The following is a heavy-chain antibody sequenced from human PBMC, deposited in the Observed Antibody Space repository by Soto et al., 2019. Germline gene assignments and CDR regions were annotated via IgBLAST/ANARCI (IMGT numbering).Heavy chain of an antibody. J-gene: IGHJ4*01. V-gene: IGHV3-7*05. CDR2: IKRDGSEK. CDR1: GFTFSSYW. CDR3: TIDNSGNSHY. D-gene: IGHD3-22*01. Sequence: EVQLVESGGGLVQPGGSLRLSCAASGFTFSSYWMSWVRQAPGKGPEWVANIKRDGSEKYYVYSVKGGFTISRDSAKNSLYLQRNSLRAEDTDVYSCTIDNSGNSHYWGHRTMVTVST.